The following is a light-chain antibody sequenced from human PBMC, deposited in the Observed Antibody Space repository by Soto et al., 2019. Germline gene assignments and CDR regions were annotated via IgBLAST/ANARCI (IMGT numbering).Light chain of an antibody. CDR2: GVT. V-gene: IGLV2-14*03. J-gene: IGLJ1*01. CDR3: SSFTSNRIYV. CDR1: HNDIGTYDY. Sequence: QSVLTQPTSVSGSPGQSITISCTGNHNDIGTYDYVSWYQQHPGRAPRLLIHGVTTRPSGISGRFSASKSGLTASLTISGLQPEYEAAYYCSSFTSNRIYVFG.